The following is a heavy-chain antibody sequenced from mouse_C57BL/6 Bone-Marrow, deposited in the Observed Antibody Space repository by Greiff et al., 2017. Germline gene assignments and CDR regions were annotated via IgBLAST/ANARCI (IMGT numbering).Heavy chain of an antibody. CDR2: IDPETGGT. CDR3: TRGGWLLRFAY. D-gene: IGHD2-3*01. CDR1: GYTFTDYE. J-gene: IGHJ3*01. V-gene: IGHV1-15*01. Sequence: QVQLQQSGAELVRPGASVTLSCKASGYTFTDYEMHWVKQTPVHGLEWIGAIDPETGGTAYNQKFKGKAILTADKSSSTAYMELRSLTSEDSAVYYCTRGGWLLRFAYWRQGTLVTVSA.